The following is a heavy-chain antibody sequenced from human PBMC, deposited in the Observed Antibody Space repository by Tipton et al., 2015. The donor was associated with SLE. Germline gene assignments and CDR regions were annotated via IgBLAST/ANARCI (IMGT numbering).Heavy chain of an antibody. CDR3: ARSMTTSEGYFDL. J-gene: IGHJ2*01. CDR2: IIPIFGTP. V-gene: IGHV1-69*01. CDR1: GYTFTSYD. Sequence: QVQLVQSGPEVKKPGASVKVSCKASGYTFTSYDIHWVRQAPGQGLEWMGGIIPIFGTPYYAQNFQGRVTITADASTGPAYMELRSLRSEDTAIYYCARSMTTSEGYFDLWGRGTLVTVSS. D-gene: IGHD3-16*01.